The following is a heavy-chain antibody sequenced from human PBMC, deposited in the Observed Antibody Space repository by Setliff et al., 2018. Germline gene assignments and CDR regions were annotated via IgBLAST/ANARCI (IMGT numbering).Heavy chain of an antibody. V-gene: IGHV4-34*01. CDR2: ISHIGNT. J-gene: IGHJ4*02. Sequence: ASETLSLTCAVSGGSFSDYYWCWIRQPPGKGLEWIGEISHIGNTIYNPSLKSRVTISVDASKKQFSLKLYSATAADTAVYFCAGGSGYVWGNGVIWGQGALVTV. CDR3: AGGSGYVWGNGVI. D-gene: IGHD3-16*01. CDR1: GGSFSDYY.